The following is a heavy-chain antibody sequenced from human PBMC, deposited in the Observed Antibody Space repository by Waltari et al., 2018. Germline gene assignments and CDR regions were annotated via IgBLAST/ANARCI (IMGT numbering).Heavy chain of an antibody. CDR3: AINSGYDLVTPFDY. Sequence: QVQLQESGPGLVKPSETLSLTCAVSGYSISSGYYWGWIRQPPGKGLEWIGSIYHSGSTYYNPSLKSRVTISVDTSKNQFSLKLSSVTAADTAVYYCAINSGYDLVTPFDYWGQGTLVTVSS. J-gene: IGHJ4*02. CDR1: GYSISSGYY. D-gene: IGHD5-12*01. CDR2: IYHSGST. V-gene: IGHV4-38-2*01.